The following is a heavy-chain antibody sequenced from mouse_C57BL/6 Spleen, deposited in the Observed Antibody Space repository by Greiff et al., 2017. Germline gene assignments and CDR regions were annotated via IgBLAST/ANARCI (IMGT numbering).Heavy chain of an antibody. CDR1: GYAFSSYW. Sequence: QVQLQQSGAELVKPGASVKISCKASGYAFSSYWMNWVKQRPGKGLEWIGQIYPGDGDTNYNGKFKGKATLTADKSSSTAYMQLSSLTSEDSAVYFCARSILGGDGYFDYWGQGTTLTVSS. D-gene: IGHD1-1*01. V-gene: IGHV1-80*01. J-gene: IGHJ2*01. CDR2: IYPGDGDT. CDR3: ARSILGGDGYFDY.